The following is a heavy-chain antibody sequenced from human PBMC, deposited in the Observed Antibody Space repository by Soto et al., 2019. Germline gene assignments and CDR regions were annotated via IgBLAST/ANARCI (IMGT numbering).Heavy chain of an antibody. Sequence: KTSETLSLTCAVSGGSFRGFYWTWIRQSPGKGLEWLGDINHVGITNYNPSLKSRISMSVDTSKNQFSLILSSVSAADTAVYYCARDAIRGSAAMKTYWGLGTLVTVSS. CDR3: ARDAIRGSAAMKTY. J-gene: IGHJ4*02. V-gene: IGHV4-34*10. CDR2: INHVGIT. CDR1: GGSFRGFY.